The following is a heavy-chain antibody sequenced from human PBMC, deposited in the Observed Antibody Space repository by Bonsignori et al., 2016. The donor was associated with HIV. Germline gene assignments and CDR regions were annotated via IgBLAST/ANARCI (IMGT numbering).Heavy chain of an antibody. D-gene: IGHD1-1*01. V-gene: IGHV4-38-2*01. J-gene: IGHJ4*02. CDR2: IYHSGST. Sequence: GSLRLSCAVSGYSISSGYYWGWIRQPPGKGLEWIGSIYHSGSTYYNPSLKSRVTISVDTSKNQFSLKLSSVTAADTAVYYCLLDDYWGQGTLVTVSS. CDR3: LLDDY. CDR1: GYSISSGYY.